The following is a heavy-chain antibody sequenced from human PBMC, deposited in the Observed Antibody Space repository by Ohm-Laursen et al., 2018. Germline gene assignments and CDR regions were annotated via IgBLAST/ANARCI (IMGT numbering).Heavy chain of an antibody. J-gene: IGHJ4*02. CDR2: ISSSGSTI. CDR3: ARVSPMTTATTGWVDY. V-gene: IGHV3-11*04. CDR1: GFTFSDYY. D-gene: IGHD4-17*01. Sequence: GSLRLSCAASGFTFSDYYMSWIRQAPGKGLEWVSYISSSGSTIYYADSVKGRFTISRDNAKNSLYLQMNSLRAEDTAVYYCARVSPMTTATTGWVDYWGQGTLVTVSS.